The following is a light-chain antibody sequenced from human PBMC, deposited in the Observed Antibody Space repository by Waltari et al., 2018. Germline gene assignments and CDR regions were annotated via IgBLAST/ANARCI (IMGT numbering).Light chain of an antibody. CDR3: SSYAGSNNVV. CDR2: VVS. Sequence: QSALTHPPSASGSPGQSVTISCTGTSSDVGRYNYVSWYQQHPGKAPKLMIYVVSKRPSGLPARLSGSKSGNTASLTVSGLQAEDEADYYCSSYAGSNNVVFGGGTKLTVL. CDR1: SSDVGRYNY. V-gene: IGLV2-8*01. J-gene: IGLJ2*01.